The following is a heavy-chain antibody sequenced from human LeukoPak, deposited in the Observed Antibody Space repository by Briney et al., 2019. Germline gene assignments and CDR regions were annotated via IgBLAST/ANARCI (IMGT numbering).Heavy chain of an antibody. J-gene: IGHJ6*02. CDR2: ISYDGSNK. CDR3: AKVYGSGSYSIYYYYGMDV. V-gene: IGHV3-30*18. CDR1: GFTFSSYG. Sequence: GGSLRLSCAASGFTFSSYGMHWVRQAPGKGLEGVAVISYDGSNKYYADSVKGRFTISRDNSKNTLYLQMNSLRAEDTAVYYCAKVYGSGSYSIYYYYGMDVWGQGTTVTVSS. D-gene: IGHD3-10*01.